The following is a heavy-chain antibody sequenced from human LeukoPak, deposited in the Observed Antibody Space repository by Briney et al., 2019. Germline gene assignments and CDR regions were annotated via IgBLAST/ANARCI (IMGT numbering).Heavy chain of an antibody. CDR2: IIPIFGIA. CDR3: ARSGHYYGSGSDSWYFDY. J-gene: IGHJ4*02. D-gene: IGHD3-10*01. Sequence: ASVKVSCKASGGTFSSYAISWVRQAPGQGLEWMGGIIPIFGIANYAQKFQGRVTIAADKSTSTAYMELSSLRSEDTAVYYCARSGHYYGSGSDSWYFDYWGQGTLVTVSS. V-gene: IGHV1-69*10. CDR1: GGTFSSYA.